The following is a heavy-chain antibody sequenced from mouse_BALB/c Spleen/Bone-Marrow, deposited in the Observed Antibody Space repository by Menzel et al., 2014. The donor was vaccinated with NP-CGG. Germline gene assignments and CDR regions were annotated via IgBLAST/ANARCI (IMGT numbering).Heavy chain of an antibody. V-gene: IGHV1S126*01. CDR2: IDPSDSET. D-gene: IGHD1-2*01. CDR3: ARDGITTATYYYAMDY. J-gene: IGHJ4*01. Sequence: VQLQQSGPQLVRPGASVKISCKASGYSFTSYWMHWVKQRPGQGLEWIGMIDPSDSETRLNQKFKDKATLTVDKSSSTAYMQLSSPISEDSAVYYCARDGITTATYYYAMDYWGQGTSVTVSS. CDR1: GYSFTSYW.